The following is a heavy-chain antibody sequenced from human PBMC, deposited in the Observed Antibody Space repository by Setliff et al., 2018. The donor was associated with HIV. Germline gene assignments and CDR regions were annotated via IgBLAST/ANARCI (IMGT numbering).Heavy chain of an antibody. CDR1: GFTFSSYG. J-gene: IGHJ6*02. CDR2: IRYDGSNK. D-gene: IGHD5-12*01. Sequence: GGSLRLSCAASGFTFSSYGMHWVRQAPGKGLEWVAFIRYDGSNKYYADSVKGRFTISRDNSKNTLYLQMNSLRAEDTAVYYCAKDRSDLAASIIYYDYLGFDVWGQGTTVTAP. V-gene: IGHV3-30*02. CDR3: AKDRSDLAASIIYYDYLGFDV.